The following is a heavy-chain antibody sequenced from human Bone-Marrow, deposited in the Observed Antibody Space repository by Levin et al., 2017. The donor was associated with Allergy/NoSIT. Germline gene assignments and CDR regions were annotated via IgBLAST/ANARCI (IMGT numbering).Heavy chain of an antibody. CDR2: VHYSGTT. Sequence: PSETLSLTCNVSGGSVSSDSSYWNWIRQTPGRGLEWIGYVHYSGTTNFNPSLRSRVTMSVDTSKNQFSLNLRSVSAADSALYYCAKQRVGVTKYSFDSWGQGTLVTVSS. CDR1: GGSVSSDSSY. D-gene: IGHD6-6*01. CDR3: AKQRVGVTKYSFDS. V-gene: IGHV4-61*01. J-gene: IGHJ4*02.